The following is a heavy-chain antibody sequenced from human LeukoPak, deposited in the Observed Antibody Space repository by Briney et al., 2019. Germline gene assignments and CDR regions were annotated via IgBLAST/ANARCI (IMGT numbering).Heavy chain of an antibody. CDR1: GLTVSSNY. V-gene: IGHV3-53*01. D-gene: IGHD1-26*01. CDR2: IHSGGST. CDR3: AKCQRWESPHYLDF. Sequence: PGESLRLSCAASGLTVSSNYISWVRQAPAKGLEWDSLIHSGGSTYSEDPVKGRFTISRDNSKNTQYAQKNSLRCEDRAVYYCAKCQRWESPHYLDFWGEGTLVTVSS. J-gene: IGHJ4*02.